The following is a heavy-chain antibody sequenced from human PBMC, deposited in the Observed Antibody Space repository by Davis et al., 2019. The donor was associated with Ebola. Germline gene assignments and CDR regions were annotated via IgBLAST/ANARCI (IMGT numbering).Heavy chain of an antibody. V-gene: IGHV3-7*01. D-gene: IGHD5-18*01. CDR3: ARDMGTAMVLYDYGMDV. CDR1: GFTFSSYW. J-gene: IGHJ6*04. Sequence: GESLKIFCAASGFTFSSYWMSWVRQAPGKGLEWVANIKQDGSEKYYVDSVKGRFTISRDNAKNSLYLQMNSLRAEDTAVYYCARDMGTAMVLYDYGMDVWGKGTTVTVSS. CDR2: IKQDGSEK.